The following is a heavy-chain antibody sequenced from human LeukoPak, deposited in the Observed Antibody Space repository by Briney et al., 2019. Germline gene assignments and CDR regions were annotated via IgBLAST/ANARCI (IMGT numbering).Heavy chain of an antibody. CDR2: INHSGST. CDR3: ARRPSRRYSSGWYGKGYYFDY. J-gene: IGHJ4*02. CDR1: GGSISGYY. D-gene: IGHD6-19*01. V-gene: IGHV4-34*01. Sequence: SETLSLTCTVSGGSISGYYWSWIRQPPGKGLEWIGEINHSGSTNYNPSLKSRVTISVDTSKNQFSLKLSSVTAADTAVYYCARRPSRRYSSGWYGKGYYFDYWGQGTLVTVSS.